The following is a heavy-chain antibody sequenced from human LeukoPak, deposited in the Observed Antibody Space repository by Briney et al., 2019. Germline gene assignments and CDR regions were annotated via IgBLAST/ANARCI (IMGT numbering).Heavy chain of an antibody. D-gene: IGHD7-27*01. CDR2: IIPILGIA. CDR1: GGTFSSYA. J-gene: IGHJ6*03. Sequence: SVKVSCKASGGTFSSYAISWVRQAPGQGLEWMGRIIPILGIANYAQKFQGRVTITADKSTSTAYMELSSLRSEDTAVYYCARGLGHYYNYYMDVWGKGTTVTVSS. V-gene: IGHV1-69*04. CDR3: ARGLGHYYNYYMDV.